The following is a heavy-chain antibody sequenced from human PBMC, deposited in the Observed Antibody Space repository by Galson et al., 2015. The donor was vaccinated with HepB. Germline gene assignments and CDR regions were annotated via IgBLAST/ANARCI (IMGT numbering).Heavy chain of an antibody. CDR1: GFTFSSYA. J-gene: IGHJ4*02. Sequence: SLRLSCAASGFTFSSYAMHWVRQAPGKGLEWVAVISYDGSNKYYADSVKGRFTISRDNSKNTLHLQMNSLRAEDTAVYYCAGYGDYVTFDYWGQGTLVTVSS. CDR3: AGYGDYVTFDY. V-gene: IGHV3-30-3*01. D-gene: IGHD4-17*01. CDR2: ISYDGSNK.